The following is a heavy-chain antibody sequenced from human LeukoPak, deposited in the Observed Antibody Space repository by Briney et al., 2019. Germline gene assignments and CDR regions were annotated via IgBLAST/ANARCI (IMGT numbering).Heavy chain of an antibody. J-gene: IGHJ4*02. CDR2: ISWNSGSI. D-gene: IGHD6-19*01. CDR1: GFTFDDYA. V-gene: IGHV3-9*01. Sequence: GGSLRLSCAASGFTFDDYAMHWVRQAPGKGLEWVSGISWNSGSIRYADSVKGRFTISRDNAKNSLYLQMNSLRAEDTALYYCAKGPRITVALVGPPDYWGQGTLVTVSS. CDR3: AKGPRITVALVGPPDY.